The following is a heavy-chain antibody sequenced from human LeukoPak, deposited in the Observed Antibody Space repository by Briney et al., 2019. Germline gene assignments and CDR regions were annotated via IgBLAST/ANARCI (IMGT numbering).Heavy chain of an antibody. Sequence: GGSLRLSCAASGFIFTDYGMHWVRQAPGKGLEWLTFIRYDGSDKYYADSVKGRFTISRDNSKNTLYLQMNSLTSEDTAVYYCAKEGTASKPSDLDYWGQGILVTVSS. V-gene: IGHV3-30*02. J-gene: IGHJ4*02. D-gene: IGHD1/OR15-1a*01. CDR3: AKEGTASKPSDLDY. CDR1: GFIFTDYG. CDR2: IRYDGSDK.